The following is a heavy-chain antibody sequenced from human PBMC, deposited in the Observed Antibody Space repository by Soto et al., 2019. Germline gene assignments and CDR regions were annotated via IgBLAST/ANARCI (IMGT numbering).Heavy chain of an antibody. CDR1: EFTFSGCS. CDR3: ARGWFGPDV. CDR2: IDKVGTDS. V-gene: IGHV3-74*01. D-gene: IGHD3-10*01. J-gene: IGHJ6*03. Sequence: EVQLVESGGGLVQPGGSLRLSCAASEFTFSGCSVHWVRQAPGKGLVWVSGIDKVGTDSTYADSVKGRFTSSRDNAKNTVYLQMHSLRVEDTAVYYCARGWFGPDVWGKGTTVTVSS.